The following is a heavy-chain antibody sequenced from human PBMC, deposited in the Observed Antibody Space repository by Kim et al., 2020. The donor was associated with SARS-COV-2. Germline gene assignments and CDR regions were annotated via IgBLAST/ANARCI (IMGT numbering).Heavy chain of an antibody. CDR2: IYYSGST. CDR3: ARETFSSGSYRFDY. Sequence: SETLSLTCTVSGGSISSYYWSWIRQPPGKGLEWIGYIYYSGSTNYNPSLKSRVTISVDTSKNQFSLKLSSVTAADTAVYYCARETFSSGSYRFDYWGQGT. D-gene: IGHD1-26*01. V-gene: IGHV4-59*13. J-gene: IGHJ4*02. CDR1: GGSISSYY.